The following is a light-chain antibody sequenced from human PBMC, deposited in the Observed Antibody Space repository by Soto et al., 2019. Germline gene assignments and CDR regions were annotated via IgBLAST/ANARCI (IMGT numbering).Light chain of an antibody. Sequence: DIQMTQSPSTLSASVGDRVTITCRASQSISSWLAWYQQKPGTAPKLLIYKASSLQCGVPSRFSGSGSGTEFTLTISSLQPDDFATYYCQQYSSYPYTFGQGTKLEIK. J-gene: IGKJ2*01. CDR3: QQYSSYPYT. CDR2: KAS. V-gene: IGKV1-5*03. CDR1: QSISSW.